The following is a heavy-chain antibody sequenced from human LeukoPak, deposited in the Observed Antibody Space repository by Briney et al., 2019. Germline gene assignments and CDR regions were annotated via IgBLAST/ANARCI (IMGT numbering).Heavy chain of an antibody. J-gene: IGHJ5*02. CDR1: GASISRSTYY. D-gene: IGHD4-17*01. CDR2: VFHTGTA. CDR3: TKNDVGDYGT. V-gene: IGHV4-39*01. Sequence: SETLSLTCSVSGASISRSTYYWGWIRQPPGKGLEWIGSVFHTGTAYYNPSLRSRVTISVDTSKSQFSLKLSFVTAADTAVYYCTKNDVGDYGTWGQGTLVIVSS.